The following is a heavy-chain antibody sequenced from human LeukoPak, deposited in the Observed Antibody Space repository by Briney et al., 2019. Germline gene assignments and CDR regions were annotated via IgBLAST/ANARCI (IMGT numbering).Heavy chain of an antibody. CDR2: IFHSGST. D-gene: IGHD2-2*01. Sequence: SETLSLTCAVSGYSISNGYHWGWIRQPPGKGLEWIGSIFHSGSTYYNPSLKSRVTVSVDTSKNQFSLKLSSVTAADTAVYYCARLRRYCSSTSCYYSFDYWGQGTLVTVSS. J-gene: IGHJ4*02. CDR3: ARLRRYCSSTSCYYSFDY. CDR1: GYSISNGYH. V-gene: IGHV4-38-2*01.